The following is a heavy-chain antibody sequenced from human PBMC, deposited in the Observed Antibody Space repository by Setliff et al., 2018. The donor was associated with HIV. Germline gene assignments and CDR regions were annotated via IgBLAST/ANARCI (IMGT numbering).Heavy chain of an antibody. Sequence: SETLSLTCAVSGGSISTDNWWNWVRQTPGKGLEWIGYIYYSGSTNYNPSLKSRVTISVDTSKNQFSLKLSSVTAADTAVYYCARGRRSAAAGNPYYYYYMDVWGKGTTVTVSS. CDR3: ARGRRSAAAGNPYYYYYMDV. J-gene: IGHJ6*03. D-gene: IGHD6-13*01. CDR1: GGSISTDNW. CDR2: IYYSGST. V-gene: IGHV4-4*02.